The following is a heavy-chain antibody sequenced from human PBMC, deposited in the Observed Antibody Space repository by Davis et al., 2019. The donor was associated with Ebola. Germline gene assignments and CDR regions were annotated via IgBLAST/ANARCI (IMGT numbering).Heavy chain of an antibody. CDR1: GGSFSGYY. CDR3: ASENYDYGDYFDY. Sequence: SETLSLTCAVYGGSFSGYYWSWIRQPPGKGLEWIGEINHSGSTNYNPSLKSRVTISVDTSKNQFSLKLSSVTAADTAVYYCASENYDYGDYFDYWGQGTLVTVSS. D-gene: IGHD4-17*01. J-gene: IGHJ4*02. CDR2: INHSGST. V-gene: IGHV4-34*01.